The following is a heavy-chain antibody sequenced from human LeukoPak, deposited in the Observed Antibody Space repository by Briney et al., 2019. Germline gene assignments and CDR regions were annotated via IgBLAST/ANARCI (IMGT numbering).Heavy chain of an antibody. CDR2: IWYDGSNK. J-gene: IGHJ4*02. Sequence: PGRSLRLSCAASGFTFSSYGMHWVRRAPGKGLEWVAVIWYDGSNKYYADSVKGRFTISRDNSKNTLYLQMNSLRAEDTAAYYCAREWGILTGYSNYYFDYWGQGTLVTVSS. V-gene: IGHV3-33*01. CDR1: GFTFSSYG. CDR3: AREWGILTGYSNYYFDY. D-gene: IGHD3-9*01.